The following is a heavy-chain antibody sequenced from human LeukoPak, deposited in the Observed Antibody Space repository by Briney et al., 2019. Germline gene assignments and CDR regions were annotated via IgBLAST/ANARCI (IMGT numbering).Heavy chain of an antibody. Sequence: ASVRVSCKASGYNLNTYHMHWVRQAPGQGLEWMGGIIPIFGTANYAQKFQGRVTITADESTSTAYMELSSLRSEDTAVYYCARTYYYGSGSYYYFDYWGQGTLVTVSS. V-gene: IGHV1-69*13. CDR3: ARTYYYGSGSYYYFDY. CDR2: IIPIFGTA. CDR1: GYNLNTYH. J-gene: IGHJ4*02. D-gene: IGHD3-10*01.